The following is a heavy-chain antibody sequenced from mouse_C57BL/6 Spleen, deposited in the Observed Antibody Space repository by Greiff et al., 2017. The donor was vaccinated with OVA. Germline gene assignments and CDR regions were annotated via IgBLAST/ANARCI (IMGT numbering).Heavy chain of an antibody. CDR3: ARAITTWGKYFDY. D-gene: IGHD2-4*01. J-gene: IGHJ2*01. CDR1: GYTFTSYW. Sequence: VQLQQPGAELVMPGASVKLSCKASGYTFTSYWMHWVKQRPGQGLEWIGEIDPSDSYTNYNQKFKGKSTLTVDKSSSTAYMQLSSLTSEDSAVYYCARAITTWGKYFDYWGQGTTLTVSS. V-gene: IGHV1-69*01. CDR2: IDPSDSYT.